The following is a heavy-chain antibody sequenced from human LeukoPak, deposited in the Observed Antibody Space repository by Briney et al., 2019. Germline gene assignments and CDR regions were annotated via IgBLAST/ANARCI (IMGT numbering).Heavy chain of an antibody. V-gene: IGHV4-39*01. D-gene: IGHD1-14*01. CDR3: AGLIRPGWFDP. CDR2: IYYSGST. Sequence: SETLSLTCTVSGGSISSSSYYWGWIRQPPGKGLEWIGSIYYSGSTYYNPSLKSRVTISVDTSKNQFSLKLSSVTAADTAVYYCAGLIRPGWFDPWGQGTLVTVSS. CDR1: GGSISSSSYY. J-gene: IGHJ5*02.